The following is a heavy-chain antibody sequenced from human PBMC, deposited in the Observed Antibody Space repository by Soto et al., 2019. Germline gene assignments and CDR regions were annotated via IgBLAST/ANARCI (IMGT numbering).Heavy chain of an antibody. V-gene: IGHV3-30*18. Sequence: XGSLRLFFAASGLLVRNYGMHWVRQAPGKALEWVALISHNGGDQSYATSVRGRFTISRDNSRDTLYLHMTSLRPDDTAVYYCAKEMFDLTGPSYFDYCGQRTLVTVPS. D-gene: IGHD1-20*01. CDR3: AKEMFDLTGPSYFDY. CDR2: ISHNGGDQ. CDR1: GLLVRNYG. J-gene: IGHJ4*02.